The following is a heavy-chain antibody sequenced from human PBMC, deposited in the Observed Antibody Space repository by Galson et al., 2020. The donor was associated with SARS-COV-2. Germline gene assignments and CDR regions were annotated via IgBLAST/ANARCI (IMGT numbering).Heavy chain of an antibody. J-gene: IGHJ6*03. Sequence: SETLSLTCAVYGGSFSGYYWSWIRQPPGKGLEWIGEINHSGSTNYNPSLKSRVTISVDTSKNQFSLKLSSVTAADTAVYYCARRVVLMRDMDVWGKGTTVTVSS. V-gene: IGHV4-34*01. CDR3: ARRVVLMRDMDV. D-gene: IGHD2-8*01. CDR1: GGSFSGYY. CDR2: INHSGST.